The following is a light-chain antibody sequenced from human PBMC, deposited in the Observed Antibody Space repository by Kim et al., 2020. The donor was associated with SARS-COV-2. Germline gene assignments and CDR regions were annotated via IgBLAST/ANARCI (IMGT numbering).Light chain of an antibody. CDR1: QSISSW. V-gene: IGKV1-5*01. CDR2: DAS. J-gene: IGKJ2*01. CDR3: QQYNSYSYT. Sequence: SASVGDRVTITCRASQSISSWLAWYQQKPGKAPKLLIYDASSLESGVPSRFSGSGSGTEFTLTISSLKPDDFATYYCQQYNSYSYTFGQGTKLEI.